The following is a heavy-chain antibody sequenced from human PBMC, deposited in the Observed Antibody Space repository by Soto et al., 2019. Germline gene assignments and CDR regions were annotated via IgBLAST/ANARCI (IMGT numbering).Heavy chain of an antibody. CDR3: AKDQYYDSSGYYPTFDY. V-gene: IGHV3-23*01. Sequence: GGSLRLSCAASGFTFSSYAMSWVRQAPGKGLEWVSAISGSGGSTYYADSVKGRFTISRDNSKNTLYLQMNSLRAEDTAVYYCAKDQYYDSSGYYPTFDYWGQGTLVTVSS. J-gene: IGHJ4*02. D-gene: IGHD3-22*01. CDR2: ISGSGGST. CDR1: GFTFSSYA.